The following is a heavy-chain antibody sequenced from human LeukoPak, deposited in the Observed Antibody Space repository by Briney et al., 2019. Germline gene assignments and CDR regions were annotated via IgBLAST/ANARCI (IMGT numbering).Heavy chain of an antibody. CDR3: ARGYSSSSPSDY. CDR1: AFTFSSYA. CDR2: ISGTGGST. V-gene: IGHV3-23*01. D-gene: IGHD6-6*01. Sequence: GGSLRLSCAASAFTFSSYAMSWVRQAPGKGLEWVSAISGTGGSTYYADSVKGRFTISRDNSENTLYLQMNSLRAEDTAVYYCARGYSSSSPSDYWGQGTLVTVSS. J-gene: IGHJ4*02.